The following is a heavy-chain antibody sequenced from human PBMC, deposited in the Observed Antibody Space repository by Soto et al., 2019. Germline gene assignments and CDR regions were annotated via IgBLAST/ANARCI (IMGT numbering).Heavy chain of an antibody. CDR3: ARPHQRYCSSTSCYFDY. Sequence: QVQLGQSGAEVQKPGPSVKVSCKASGGTFSSYAISWVRQAPGQGLEWMGGIIPIFGTANYAQKIQGRVTITADEFTSTAYMEMSSLRSEDTAVYYCARPHQRYCSSTSCYFDYWGQGTLVTVSS. V-gene: IGHV1-69*01. J-gene: IGHJ4*02. CDR1: GGTFSSYA. D-gene: IGHD2-2*01. CDR2: IIPIFGTA.